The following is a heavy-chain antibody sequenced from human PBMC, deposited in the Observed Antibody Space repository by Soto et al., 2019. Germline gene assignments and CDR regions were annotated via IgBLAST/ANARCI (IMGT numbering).Heavy chain of an antibody. CDR2: INMDGSVT. CDR3: ARGPRGVYGSDY. V-gene: IGHV3-74*01. D-gene: IGHD2-8*02. Sequence: EVQLVESGGGLVQPGGSLRRSCVASGFTFSSDWMHWVRQGAGKGLVWVSRINMDGSVTNYADSVKGRFTISRDNAKNTVYLQMNSLRVEDTAVYYCARGPRGVYGSDYWGQGALVTVSS. CDR1: GFTFSSDW. J-gene: IGHJ4*02.